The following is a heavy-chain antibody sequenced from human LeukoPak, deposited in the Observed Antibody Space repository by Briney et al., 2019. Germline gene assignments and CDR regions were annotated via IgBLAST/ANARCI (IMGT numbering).Heavy chain of an antibody. CDR2: ISWNSGSI. J-gene: IGHJ3*02. D-gene: IGHD3-3*01. V-gene: IGHV3-9*01. CDR3: AKDTGRPTDAITMEDNAFDI. Sequence: GGSLRLSCAASGFTFDDYAMHWVRQAPGKGLEWVSGISWNSGSIGYAGSVKGRFTISRDNAKNSLYLQMDSLRAEDTALYYCAKDTGRPTDAITMEDNAFDIWGQGTMVTVSS. CDR1: GFTFDDYA.